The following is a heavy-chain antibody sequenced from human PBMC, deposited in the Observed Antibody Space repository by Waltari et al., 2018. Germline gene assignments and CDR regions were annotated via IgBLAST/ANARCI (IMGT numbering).Heavy chain of an antibody. V-gene: IGHV4-39*07. CDR1: GDSISSTRFY. J-gene: IGHJ6*03. D-gene: IGHD3-3*01. CDR2: IYYSGDT. Sequence: QIKLQESGPGLGKPAETLSLTCSVSGDSISSTRFYWGWIRQAPGKGLEWIGNIYYSGDTYYNPSLKSRVTISVDTSKDQFSLRLHSVTAADTAVYFCARVSSWRGSTRDYYYMDVWGKGTSVIISS. CDR3: ARVSSWRGSTRDYYYMDV.